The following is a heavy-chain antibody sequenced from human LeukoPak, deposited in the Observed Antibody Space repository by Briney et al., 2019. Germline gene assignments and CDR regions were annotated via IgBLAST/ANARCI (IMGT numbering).Heavy chain of an antibody. CDR3: ARVTALAGVPAAMPGY. CDR2: ISSSSSYT. Sequence: PGGSLRLSCAASGFTFSDYYMSWIRQAPGKGLEWVSYISSSSSYTNYADSVKGRFTISRDNAKNSLYLQMNSLRAEDTAVYYCARVTALAGVPAAMPGYWGQGTLVTVSS. CDR1: GFTFSDYY. D-gene: IGHD2-2*01. V-gene: IGHV3-11*06. J-gene: IGHJ4*02.